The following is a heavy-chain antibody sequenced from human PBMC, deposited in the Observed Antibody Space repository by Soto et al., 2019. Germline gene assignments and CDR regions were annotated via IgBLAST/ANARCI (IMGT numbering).Heavy chain of an antibody. J-gene: IGHJ5*02. V-gene: IGHV4-31*03. CDR3: ARLNRYSSSYGWFDP. CDR1: GGSISSGVYY. CDR2: IYYSGST. Sequence: PSETLSLTCTVSGGSISSGVYYWSWIRQHPGKGLEWIGYIYYSGSTYYNPSLKSRVTISVDTSKNQFSLKLSSVTAADTAVYYCARLNRYSSSYGWFDPWGQGTLVTVSS. D-gene: IGHD6-6*01.